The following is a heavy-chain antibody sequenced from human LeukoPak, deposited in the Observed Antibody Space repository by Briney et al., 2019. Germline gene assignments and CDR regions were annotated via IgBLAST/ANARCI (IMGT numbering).Heavy chain of an antibody. J-gene: IGHJ4*02. Sequence: GGSLRLSCAAAGFTVNSNYMNWVRQAPGKGLEWVSVLYSDGRTYYADSVKGRFTISRDTSKNTLYLQVNSLRAEDTAVYYCARGGGYYPIDYWGQGTLVTVSS. CDR3: ARGGGYYPIDY. D-gene: IGHD2-15*01. V-gene: IGHV3-53*01. CDR1: GFTVNSNY. CDR2: LYSDGRT.